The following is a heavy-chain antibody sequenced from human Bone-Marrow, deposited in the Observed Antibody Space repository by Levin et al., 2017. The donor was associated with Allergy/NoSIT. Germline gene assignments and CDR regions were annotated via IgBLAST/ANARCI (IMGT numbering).Heavy chain of an antibody. CDR1: GGSFNTGNYY. Sequence: SETLSLTCTVSGGSFNTGNYYWSWIRQSPGTGLEWIGNIYNTGRTDYNPSLKRRLTMSIDTSRNQFSLRLTSVTAADTGVYFCARVEDFGGADAFDVWGQGTLVTVSS. D-gene: IGHD1-26*01. CDR3: ARVEDFGGADAFDV. J-gene: IGHJ3*01. V-gene: IGHV4-30-4*01. CDR2: IYNTGRT.